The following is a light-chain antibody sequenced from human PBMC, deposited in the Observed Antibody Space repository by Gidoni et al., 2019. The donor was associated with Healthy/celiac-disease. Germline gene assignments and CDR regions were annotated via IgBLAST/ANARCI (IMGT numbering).Light chain of an antibody. V-gene: IGLV2-8*01. CDR3: SSYAGSNNLV. Sequence: QSALTHPPPASGSPGPSVTISCTGTSSDVGGYNSVSWYQQHPGKAPNLMIYEVSKRPSGVPDRFSGSKSGNTASLTVSGLQAEDEADYYCSSYAGSNNLVFGGGTKLTVL. CDR2: EVS. CDR1: SSDVGGYNS. J-gene: IGLJ2*01.